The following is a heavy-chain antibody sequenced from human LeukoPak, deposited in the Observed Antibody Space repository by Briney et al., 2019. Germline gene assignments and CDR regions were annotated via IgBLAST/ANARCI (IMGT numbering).Heavy chain of an antibody. V-gene: IGHV3-7*01. CDR2: IKQDGSEK. CDR1: GFTFSSYW. D-gene: IGHD3-10*01. Sequence: QPGGSLRLSCAASGFTFSSYWMNWVRQAPGKGLEWVANIKQDGSEKHYVDSVKGRFTISRDNAKNSLYLQMNSLRAEDTAVYYCVRDLGYYYGSGSANYGMDAWGPGTTVTVSS. CDR3: VRDLGYYYGSGSANYGMDA. J-gene: IGHJ6*02.